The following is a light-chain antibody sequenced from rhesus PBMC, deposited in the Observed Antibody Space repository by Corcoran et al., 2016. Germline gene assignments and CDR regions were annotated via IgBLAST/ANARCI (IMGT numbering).Light chain of an antibody. CDR1: QSLLDSEDGNTY. CDR3: MQGIEYPFT. CDR2: EVS. V-gene: IGKV2S20*01. J-gene: IGKJ3*01. Sequence: DIVMTQTPLSLPVTPGEPASISCRSSQSLLDSEDGNTYLEWYLQKPGQSPQPLIYEVSTRASGVPDRFSGSGSDTDFTLKIMRVEAEDVGVYYCMQGIEYPFTFGPGTKLDIK.